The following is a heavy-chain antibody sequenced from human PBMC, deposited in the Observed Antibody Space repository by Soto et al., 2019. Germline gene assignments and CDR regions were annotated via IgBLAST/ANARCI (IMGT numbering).Heavy chain of an antibody. D-gene: IGHD6-13*01. Sequence: QVQLVESGGGVVQPGRSLRLSCAASGFTFSTHAMHWVRQAPGKGLECVGIVSFDGSNKYYADSVESRFTISRDNSNNTLCLQMSGLTPDDTAFYYCARDQTGITTAGGGRIDRWGQGTLVTVSS. V-gene: IGHV3-30-3*01. J-gene: IGHJ5*02. CDR1: GFTFSTHA. CDR2: VSFDGSNK. CDR3: ARDQTGITTAGGGRIDR.